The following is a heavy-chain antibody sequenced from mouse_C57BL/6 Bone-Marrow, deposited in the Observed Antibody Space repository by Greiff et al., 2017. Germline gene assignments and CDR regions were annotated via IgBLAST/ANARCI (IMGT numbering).Heavy chain of an antibody. J-gene: IGHJ4*01. Sequence: QVQLQQSGPELVKPGASVKISCKASGYAFSSSWMNWVKQRPGQGLEWIGVINPGSGGTNYNEKFKGKATLTADKSSSTAYMQLSSLTSEDSAVYFCARTLYYDLDYYAMDYWGQGTSVTVSS. CDR2: INPGSGGT. V-gene: IGHV1-82*01. CDR1: GYAFSSSW. CDR3: ARTLYYDLDYYAMDY. D-gene: IGHD2-4*01.